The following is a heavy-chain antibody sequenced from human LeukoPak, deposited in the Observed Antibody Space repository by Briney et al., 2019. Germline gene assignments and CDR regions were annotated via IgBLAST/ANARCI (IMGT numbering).Heavy chain of an antibody. J-gene: IGHJ4*02. V-gene: IGHV3-7*03. CDR3: ARGNQQLPRSTPDY. CDR1: AFIFSGHW. D-gene: IGHD2-2*01. Sequence: GGSLRLSCEGSAFIFSGHWMNWVRQTPGKGLEWVASIKEDGSERQYVDSVKGRFSISRDNTKGSLFLQLNSLRAEDTAVYYCARGNQQLPRSTPDYWGQGTLVTVSS. CDR2: IKEDGSER.